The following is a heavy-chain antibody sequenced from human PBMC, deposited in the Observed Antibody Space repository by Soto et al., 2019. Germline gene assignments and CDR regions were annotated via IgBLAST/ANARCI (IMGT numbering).Heavy chain of an antibody. CDR2: ISSSSSYI. CDR1: GFTFSSYS. D-gene: IGHD3-10*01. Sequence: GGSLRLSCAASGFTFSSYSMNWVRQAPGKGLEWVSSISSSSSYIYYADSVKGRFTISRDNAKNSLYLQMNSLRAEDTAVYYCAREMVRINMVLGVTNYYYYGMDVWGQRTTVTVSS. CDR3: AREMVRINMVLGVTNYYYYGMDV. V-gene: IGHV3-21*01. J-gene: IGHJ6*02.